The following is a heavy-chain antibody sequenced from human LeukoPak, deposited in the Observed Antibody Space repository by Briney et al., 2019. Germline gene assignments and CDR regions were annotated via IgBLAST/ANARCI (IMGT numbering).Heavy chain of an antibody. V-gene: IGHV3-74*01. CDR1: GFTFSTHW. Sequence: GGSLRLSCAASGFTFSTHWMHWVRQAPGKGLVWVSRINPEETTTSHADSVKGRFAISRDNTKNTLYLHMNSLRAEDTAMYYCVNLHYPSESWGQGTLVTVSS. D-gene: IGHD3-10*01. CDR2: INPEETTT. J-gene: IGHJ5*02. CDR3: VNLHYPSES.